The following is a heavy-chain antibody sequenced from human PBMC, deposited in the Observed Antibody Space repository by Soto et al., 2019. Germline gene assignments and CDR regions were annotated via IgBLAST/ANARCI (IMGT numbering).Heavy chain of an antibody. CDR1: GGTFSSYA. CDR3: ARGRDVDTAMVFDY. Sequence: SGKVSCKASGGTFSSYAISWVRQAPGQGLEWMGGIIPIFGTANYAQKFQGRVTITADESTSTAYMELSSLRSEDTAVYYCARGRDVDTAMVFDYWGQGTLVTVSS. CDR2: IIPIFGTA. J-gene: IGHJ4*02. V-gene: IGHV1-69*13. D-gene: IGHD5-18*01.